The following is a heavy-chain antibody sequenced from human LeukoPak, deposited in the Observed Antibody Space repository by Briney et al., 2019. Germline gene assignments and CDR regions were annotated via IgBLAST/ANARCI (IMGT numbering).Heavy chain of an antibody. V-gene: IGHV4-31*03. D-gene: IGHD2-2*01. CDR2: IYYSGST. Sequence: SETLSLTCTVSGGSISSGGYYWSWIRQHPGKGLEWIGYIYYSGSTYHNPSLKSRVTISVDTSKNQFSLKLSSVTAADTAVYYCARGSNSRRAYNWFDPWGQGTLVTVSS. CDR3: ARGSNSRRAYNWFDP. CDR1: GGSISSGGYY. J-gene: IGHJ5*02.